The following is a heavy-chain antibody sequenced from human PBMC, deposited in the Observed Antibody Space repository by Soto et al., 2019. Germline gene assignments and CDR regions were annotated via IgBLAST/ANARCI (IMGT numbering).Heavy chain of an antibody. CDR2: IIPIFGTA. CDR3: ASSWDYDRSGSIDAFDI. V-gene: IGHV1-69*01. Sequence: QVQLVQSGAEVKKPGSSVKVSCKASGGTFSSYAISWVRQAPGQGLEWMGGIIPIFGTANYAQKLQGRVTITADESTSADYMELSSLRSEDTVVYYCASSWDYDRSGSIDAFDIWGQGTMVTVSS. J-gene: IGHJ3*02. CDR1: GGTFSSYA. D-gene: IGHD3-22*01.